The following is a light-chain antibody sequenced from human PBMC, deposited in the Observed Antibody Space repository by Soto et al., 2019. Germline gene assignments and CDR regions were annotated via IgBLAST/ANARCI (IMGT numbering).Light chain of an antibody. V-gene: IGKV3-11*01. CDR2: DGS. CDR3: QQRTRWPMT. CDR1: QNLHSF. Sequence: EIVLTQSPATLSVSPGEXVTLSCRASQNLHSFLNWYQQRPGQAPRPLIYDGSKRAAGVPDRISGDGSGTDYTLTISSLEPEDFAVYYCQQRTRWPMTFGQGTRLEIK. J-gene: IGKJ5*01.